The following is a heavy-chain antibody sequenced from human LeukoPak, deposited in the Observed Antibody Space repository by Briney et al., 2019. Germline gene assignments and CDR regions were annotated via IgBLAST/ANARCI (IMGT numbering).Heavy chain of an antibody. CDR2: ISPGESDT. V-gene: IGHV5-51*01. CDR1: GYSFTTDW. D-gene: IGHD3-22*01. J-gene: IGHJ5*02. CDR3: ARRGEDTMISNWFDP. Sequence: GESLKISCKGYGYSFTTDWIGWVRQMPGKGLEWMGVISPGESDTRYSPSFQGQVTISADKSISTAYLQWSSLEASDTAMYYCARRGEDTMISNWFDPWGQGTLVTVSS.